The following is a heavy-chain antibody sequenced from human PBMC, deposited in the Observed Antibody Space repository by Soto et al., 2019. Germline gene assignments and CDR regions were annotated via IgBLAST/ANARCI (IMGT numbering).Heavy chain of an antibody. CDR3: ARPDVGVVLEFGAFGY. CDR1: GGSISSSSYY. CDR2: IYYSGST. V-gene: IGHV4-39*01. D-gene: IGHD3-10*01. Sequence: SETLSLTCTVSGGSISSSSYYWGWIRQPPGKGLEWIGSIYYSGSTYYNPSLKSRATISVDTSKNQFSLKLSSVTAADTAVYYCARPDVGVVLEFGAFGYWGQGTLVTVSS. J-gene: IGHJ4*02.